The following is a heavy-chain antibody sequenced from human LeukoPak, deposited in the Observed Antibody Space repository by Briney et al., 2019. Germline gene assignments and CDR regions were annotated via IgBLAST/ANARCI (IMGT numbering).Heavy chain of an antibody. CDR3: ARSGYRPERHYYYYYGMDV. Sequence: PSQTLSLTCTVSGGSISSGGYYWSWIRQHPGKGLEWIGYIYYSGSTYYNPSLKSRVTISVDTSKNQFSLKLSTVTAADTAVYYCARSGYRPERHYYYYYGMDVWGQGTTVTVSS. J-gene: IGHJ6*02. D-gene: IGHD5-18*01. CDR1: GGSISSGGYY. V-gene: IGHV4-31*03. CDR2: IYYSGST.